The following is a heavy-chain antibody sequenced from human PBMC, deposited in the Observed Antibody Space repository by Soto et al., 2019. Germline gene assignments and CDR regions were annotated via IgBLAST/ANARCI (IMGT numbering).Heavy chain of an antibody. Sequence: PGRSLRLSGISLGPTFMTYTMKWVRQAPGKGLEWVSGIRGFSPYTFYAESVKGRFTISRDNAKNSLYLQMNSLRAEDTAVYYCARDRGYDAHDYYYNAMDVWGQGTTVTVSS. CDR2: IRGFSPYT. CDR1: GPTFMTYT. J-gene: IGHJ6*02. V-gene: IGHV3-21*01. CDR3: ARDRGYDAHDYYYNAMDV. D-gene: IGHD3-10*01.